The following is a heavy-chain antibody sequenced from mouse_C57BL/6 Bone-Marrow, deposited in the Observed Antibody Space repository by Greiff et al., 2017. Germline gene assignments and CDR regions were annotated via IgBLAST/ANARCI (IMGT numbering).Heavy chain of an antibody. CDR3: ARSSGTGYYFDY. Sequence: DVMFVESGGGLVKPGGSLKLSCAASGFTFSDYGMHWVRQAPEKGLEWVAYISSGSSTIYYADTVKGRFTISRDNAKNTLFLQMNSLSTEDTAMYYCARSSGTGYYFDYWGQGTTLTVSS. CDR2: ISSGSSTI. D-gene: IGHD4-1*01. CDR1: GFTFSDYG. V-gene: IGHV5-17*01. J-gene: IGHJ2*01.